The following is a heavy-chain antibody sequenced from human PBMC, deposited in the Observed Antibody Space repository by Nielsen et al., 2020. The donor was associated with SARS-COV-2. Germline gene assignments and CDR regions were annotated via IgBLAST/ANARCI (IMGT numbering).Heavy chain of an antibody. Sequence: GESLKISCAASGFPFSSYEMNWVRQAPGKALEWLSYIGGNGRNIFYADSVQGRFTISRDNAKNTLYLQMNSLRAEDTAVYYCARHPVVVVPAAVSYYYYGMDVWGQGTTVTVSS. V-gene: IGHV3-48*03. CDR2: IGGNGRNI. J-gene: IGHJ6*02. CDR3: ARHPVVVVPAAVSYYYYGMDV. D-gene: IGHD2-2*01. CDR1: GFPFSSYE.